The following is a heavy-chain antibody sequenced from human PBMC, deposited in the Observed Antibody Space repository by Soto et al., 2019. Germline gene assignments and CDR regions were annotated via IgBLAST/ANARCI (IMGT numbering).Heavy chain of an antibody. Sequence: GGSLRLSCAASGFSFSSHSMKWVRQAPGKGLEWVSYISSSGSTIYYADSVKGRFTISRDNAKNSLYLQMNSLRDDDTAVYYCARGRGYCGGYYGSYFDYWGQGSLVTVSS. CDR2: ISSSGSTI. CDR3: ARGRGYCGGYYGSYFDY. D-gene: IGHD2-21*01. CDR1: GFSFSSHS. J-gene: IGHJ4*02. V-gene: IGHV3-48*02.